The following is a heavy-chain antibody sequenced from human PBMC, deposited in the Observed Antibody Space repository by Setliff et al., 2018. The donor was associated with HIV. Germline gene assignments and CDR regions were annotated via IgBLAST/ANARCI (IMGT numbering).Heavy chain of an antibody. CDR1: GGTFSSYA. Sequence: SLKVSCKASGGTFSSYAISWVRQAPGQGLEWMGGIIPIFGTANYAQKFQGRVTITADESTSTAYLELSSLRSEDTAVYYCAATYYYDSSGLHGFDYWGQGTLVTVSS. CDR2: IIPIFGTA. J-gene: IGHJ4*02. D-gene: IGHD3-22*01. V-gene: IGHV1-69*13. CDR3: AATYYYDSSGLHGFDY.